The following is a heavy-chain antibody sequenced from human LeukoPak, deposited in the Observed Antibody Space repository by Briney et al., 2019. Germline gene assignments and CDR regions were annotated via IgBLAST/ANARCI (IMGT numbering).Heavy chain of an antibody. CDR1: GGSISSGSYY. J-gene: IGHJ4*02. CDR3: ARIMAGYNRVFDY. Sequence: SETLSLTCTVSGGSISSGSYYWSWIRQPAGKGLEWIGRIYTSGSTNYNPSLKSRVTISVDTSKNQFSLKLSSVTAADTAVYYCARIMAGYNRVFDYWGQGTLVTVSS. CDR2: IYTSGST. V-gene: IGHV4-61*02. D-gene: IGHD5-24*01.